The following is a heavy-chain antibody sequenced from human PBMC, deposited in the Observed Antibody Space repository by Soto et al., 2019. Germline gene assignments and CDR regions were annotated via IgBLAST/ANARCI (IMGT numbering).Heavy chain of an antibody. CDR2: ISSDGSTE. J-gene: IGHJ4*02. Sequence: GGSLRLSCAASGIIFSSSGMHWVRQAPGKGLEWVAVISSDGSTEYYGDSVKGRFTIPRDDSKNTLYVQMNSLRVEDTAVYYCAKDKGKRYFDYWGQGVLVTVSS. CDR3: AKDKGKRYFDY. CDR1: GIIFSSSG. V-gene: IGHV3-30*18.